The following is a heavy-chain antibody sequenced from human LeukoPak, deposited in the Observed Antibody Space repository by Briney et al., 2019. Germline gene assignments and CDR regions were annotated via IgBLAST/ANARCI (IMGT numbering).Heavy chain of an antibody. CDR3: ARAAPGLAYYYGLDV. CDR1: GYTFTSYG. CDR2: INTYNGNT. J-gene: IGHJ6*02. D-gene: IGHD3-10*01. Sequence: ASVKVPCKASGYTFTSYGISWVRQAPGQGLEWMGWINTYNGNTHYAQKLQGRVTMTTDTATSTAYMELRSLRSDDTAAYYCARAAPGLAYYYGLDVWGQGTTVTVSS. V-gene: IGHV1-18*01.